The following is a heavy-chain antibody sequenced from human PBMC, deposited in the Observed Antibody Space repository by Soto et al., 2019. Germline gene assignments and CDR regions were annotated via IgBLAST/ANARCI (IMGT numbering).Heavy chain of an antibody. V-gene: IGHV1-18*04. J-gene: IGHJ6*02. CDR2: ISAYNGNT. CDR3: ARDETTWGYYYYGMDV. CDR1: GYTFTSYG. D-gene: IGHD3-16*01. Sequence: ASLKVSCKASGYTFTSYGISWVRQAPGQGLEWMGWISAYNGNTNYAQKLQGRVTMTTDTSTSTAYMELRSLRSDDTAVYYCARDETTWGYYYYGMDVWGQGTTVTVSS.